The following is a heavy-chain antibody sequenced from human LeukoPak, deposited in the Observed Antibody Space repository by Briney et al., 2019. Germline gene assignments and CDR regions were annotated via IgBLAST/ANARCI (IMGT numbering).Heavy chain of an antibody. CDR2: IKQDGSES. J-gene: IGHJ4*02. CDR1: GFSMSVYW. V-gene: IGHV3-7*01. D-gene: IGHD3-22*01. Sequence: GGSLRLSCEASGFSMSVYWMSWVRQAPGKGLEWVGNIKQDGSESNYVDSVKGRFTISRDNAKKSLYLRMNSLRAEDTAVYYCARDWGAYYHFFDYWGQGTLVTVSS. CDR3: ARDWGAYYHFFDY.